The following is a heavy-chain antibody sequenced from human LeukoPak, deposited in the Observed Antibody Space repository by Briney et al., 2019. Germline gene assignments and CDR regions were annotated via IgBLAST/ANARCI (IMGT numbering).Heavy chain of an antibody. CDR3: ARQDYDILTGYSSRFDY. Sequence: SETLSLTCTVSGGSISSSSYYWGWIRQPPGKGLEWIGSIYYSGSTYYNPSLKSRVTISVDTSKNQLSLKLSSVTAADTAVYYCARQDYDILTGYSSRFDYWGQGTLVTVSS. V-gene: IGHV4-39*01. J-gene: IGHJ4*02. CDR2: IYYSGST. D-gene: IGHD3-9*01. CDR1: GGSISSSSYY.